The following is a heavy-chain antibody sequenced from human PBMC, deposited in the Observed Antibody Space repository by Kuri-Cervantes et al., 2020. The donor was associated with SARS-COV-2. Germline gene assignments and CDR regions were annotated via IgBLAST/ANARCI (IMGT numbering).Heavy chain of an antibody. V-gene: IGHV3-64*01. CDR1: GFTFSRNA. J-gene: IGHJ6*03. Sequence: SCKASGFTFSRNAMHWVRQAPGKGLEYVSSISDNGGSTYYANSVEGRFTISRDNSKNTLYLQMDNLRAEDMAVYYCAKDRDTSGYYYYYMDVWGKGTTVTVSS. CDR3: AKDRDTSGYYYYYMDV. D-gene: IGHD3-22*01. CDR2: ISDNGGST.